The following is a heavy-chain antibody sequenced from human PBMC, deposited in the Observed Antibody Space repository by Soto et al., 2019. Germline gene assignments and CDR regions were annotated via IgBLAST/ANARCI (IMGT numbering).Heavy chain of an antibody. CDR2: IIPIFGTA. D-gene: IGHD3-3*01. V-gene: IGHV1-69*06. Sequence: QVQLVQSGAEVKKPGSSVKVSCKASGGTFSSYAISWVRQAPGQGLEWMGGIIPIFGTANYAQKFQGRVTITADKSTSTAYMELSSLRSEDTAVYYCARRVLEWPHRGYYFDYWGQGTLVTVSS. CDR3: ARRVLEWPHRGYYFDY. CDR1: GGTFSSYA. J-gene: IGHJ4*02.